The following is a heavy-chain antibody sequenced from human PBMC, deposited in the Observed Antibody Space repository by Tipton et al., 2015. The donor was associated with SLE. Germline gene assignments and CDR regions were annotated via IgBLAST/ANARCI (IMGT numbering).Heavy chain of an antibody. D-gene: IGHD3-10*01. V-gene: IGHV3-7*03. J-gene: IGHJ4*02. CDR2: IKEDGSET. Sequence: SLRLSCVASGFSFNNYWMYWVRQAPGKGPEWVANIKEDGSETQYVDSVRGRFTISRDNSKNTLYLQMNSLRAEDTAVYYCAKDLKITMVRGVLDYWGQGTLVTVSS. CDR1: GFSFNNYW. CDR3: AKDLKITMVRGVLDY.